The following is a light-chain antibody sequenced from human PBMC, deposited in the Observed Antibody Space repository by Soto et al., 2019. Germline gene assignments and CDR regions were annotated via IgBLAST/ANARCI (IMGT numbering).Light chain of an antibody. CDR1: QTISSW. CDR2: KAS. CDR3: QHYNSYSEA. Sequence: DIQMTQSPSTLSGSVGDRVTITCRARQTISSWLACYKPKPGKAPKLLIYKASTLKSGVPSRLSGSGSGTEFTLTISSLQPDDFATYYCQHYNSYSEAFGQGTKV. V-gene: IGKV1-5*03. J-gene: IGKJ1*01.